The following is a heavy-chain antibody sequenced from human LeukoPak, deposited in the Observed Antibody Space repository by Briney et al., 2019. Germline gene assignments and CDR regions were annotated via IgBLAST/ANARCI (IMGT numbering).Heavy chain of an antibody. CDR3: ARDRMGYSGYGRGYYYGMDV. J-gene: IGHJ6*02. D-gene: IGHD5-12*01. V-gene: IGHV1-69*04. Sequence: GASVTVSCKASGGTFSSYAISWVRQAPGQGLEWMGRIIPILGIANYAQKFQGRVTITADKSTSTAYMELSSLRSEDTAVYYCARDRMGYSGYGRGYYYGMDVWGQGTTVTVSS. CDR2: IIPILGIA. CDR1: GGTFSSYA.